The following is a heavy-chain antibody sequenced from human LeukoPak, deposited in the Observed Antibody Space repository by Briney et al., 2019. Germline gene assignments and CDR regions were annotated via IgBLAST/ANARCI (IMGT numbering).Heavy chain of an antibody. V-gene: IGHV3-7*01. D-gene: IGHD2-2*01. CDR1: GFTFRNHW. Sequence: GGSLRLPCVASGFTFRNHWMRWVRQVPGKGLEWVASIKQDGSDTYYVDSVKGRFTVSRDNAKNSLYLQTNSLRADDTAVCYCVRVIVAVPAKSDYFDYWGQGTLVTVSS. J-gene: IGHJ4*02. CDR2: IKQDGSDT. CDR3: VRVIVAVPAKSDYFDY.